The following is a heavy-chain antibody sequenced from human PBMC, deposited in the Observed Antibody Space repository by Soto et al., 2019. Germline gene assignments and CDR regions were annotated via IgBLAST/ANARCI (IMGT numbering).Heavy chain of an antibody. CDR3: ARATQIRLPIYAYYYYYMDV. CDR1: GFTFSDYY. CDR2: ISSSGSTI. D-gene: IGHD2-15*01. Sequence: GGSLRLSCAASGFTFSDYYMSWIRQAPGKGLEWVSYISSSGSTIYYADSVKGRFTISRDNAKNSLYLQMNSLRAEDTAVYYCARATQIRLPIYAYYYYYMDVWGKGTTVTVSS. V-gene: IGHV3-11*01. J-gene: IGHJ6*03.